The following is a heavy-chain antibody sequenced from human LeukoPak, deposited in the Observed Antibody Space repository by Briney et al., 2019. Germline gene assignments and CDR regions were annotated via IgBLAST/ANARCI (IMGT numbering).Heavy chain of an antibody. V-gene: IGHV1-18*01. CDR3: ARTYEFWATRKGDYFDP. CDR1: GYTFGSYY. J-gene: IGHJ4*02. CDR2: ISGYNGNT. D-gene: IGHD3-3*01. Sequence: ASVKVSCKASGYTFGSYYISWVRQAPGQGLEWMGWISGYNGNTNYAQRFQDRITMTVDKSTTTVYMELNSLRSDDTAVYYCARTYEFWATRKGDYFDPWGQGTLVTVSS.